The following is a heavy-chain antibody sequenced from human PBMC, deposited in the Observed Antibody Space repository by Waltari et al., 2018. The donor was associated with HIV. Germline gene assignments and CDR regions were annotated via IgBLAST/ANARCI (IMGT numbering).Heavy chain of an antibody. CDR2: ISGSGGST. CDR1: GFTFSSYA. V-gene: IGHV3-23*01. CDR3: ATTPYSGSSP. D-gene: IGHD1-26*01. J-gene: IGHJ5*02. Sequence: EVQLLESGGGLVQPGGSLRLSCAASGFTFSSYAMSWVRQAPGKGLGWGSAISGSGGSTYYADSVKGRFTISRDNSKNTLYLQMNSLRAEDTAVYYCATTPYSGSSPWGQGTLVTVSS.